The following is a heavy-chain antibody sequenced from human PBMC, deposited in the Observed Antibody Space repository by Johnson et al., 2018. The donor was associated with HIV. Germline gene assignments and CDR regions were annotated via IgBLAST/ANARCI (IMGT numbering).Heavy chain of an antibody. D-gene: IGHD3/OR15-3a*01. V-gene: IGHV3-30*04. Sequence: QVQLVESGGGVVQPGGSLRLSCAASGFTFSSYAMHWVRQAPGKGLEWVAVISYDGSNKYYADSVKGRFTISRDNSKNTLYLQMNSLRAEDTAVYYCARDGRGLDAFDIWGQGTVVTVSS. CDR1: GFTFSSYA. J-gene: IGHJ3*02. CDR2: ISYDGSNK. CDR3: ARDGRGLDAFDI.